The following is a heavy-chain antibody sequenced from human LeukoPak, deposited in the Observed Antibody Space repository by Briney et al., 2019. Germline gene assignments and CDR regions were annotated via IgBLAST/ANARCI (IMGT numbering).Heavy chain of an antibody. CDR1: GGSFSGYY. D-gene: IGHD2-2*01. J-gene: IGHJ4*02. V-gene: IGHV4-34*01. CDR2: INHSGST. CDR3: ASARHHCSSTSCSSLPDDY. Sequence: PSETLSLTCAVYGGSFSGYYWNWIRQPPGKGLEWIGEINHSGSTNYNPSLKSRVTISADTSKNQFSLKLSSVTAADTAVYYCASARHHCSSTSCSSLPDDYWGQGTLVTVSS.